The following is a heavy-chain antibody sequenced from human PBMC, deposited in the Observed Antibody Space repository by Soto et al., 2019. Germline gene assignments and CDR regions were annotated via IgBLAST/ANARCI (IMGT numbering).Heavy chain of an antibody. CDR1: GFTFSSYA. J-gene: IGHJ6*02. CDR3: ARDGGGSSVYYQDYHYYYVMDV. Sequence: GGSLRLSCAASGFTFSSYAMHWVRQAPGKGLEWVAVISYDGSNKYYADSVKGRFTISRDNSKNTLYLQMNSLRAEDTAVYYCARDGGGSSVYYQDYHYYYVMDVWGQGTTVTVSS. CDR2: ISYDGSNK. D-gene: IGHD3-22*01. V-gene: IGHV3-30-3*01.